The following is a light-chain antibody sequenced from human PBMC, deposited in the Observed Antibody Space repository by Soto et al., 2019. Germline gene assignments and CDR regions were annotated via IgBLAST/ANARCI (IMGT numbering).Light chain of an antibody. J-gene: IGKJ1*01. CDR2: DAS. Sequence: DIQMTQSPSTLSASVGDRVTITCRASQSISSWLAWYQQKPGKAPKLLIYDASGLESGVPSRFSGSGSGTEFTLTISSLQPDDFATYYCQQYNSYSWTLGQGTKVEIK. V-gene: IGKV1-5*01. CDR3: QQYNSYSWT. CDR1: QSISSW.